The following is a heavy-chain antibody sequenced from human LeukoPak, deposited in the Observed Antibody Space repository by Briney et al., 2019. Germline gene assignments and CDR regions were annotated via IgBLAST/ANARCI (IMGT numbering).Heavy chain of an antibody. V-gene: IGHV3-23*01. J-gene: IGHJ3*02. CDR3: ARRASYYYGSGSLPMVGAFDI. CDR2: ISGSGGST. Sequence: GGSLRLSCAASGFTFSSYAMSWVRQAPGKGLEWVSAISGSGGSTYYADSVKGRFTISRDNSKNTLYLQMNSLRAEDTAVYYCARRASYYYGSGSLPMVGAFDIWGQGTMVTVSS. D-gene: IGHD3-10*01. CDR1: GFTFSSYA.